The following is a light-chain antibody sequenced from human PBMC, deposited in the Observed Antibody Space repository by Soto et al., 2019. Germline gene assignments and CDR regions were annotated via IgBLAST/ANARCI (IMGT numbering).Light chain of an antibody. J-gene: IGKJ1*01. CDR3: QQYGSSGT. Sequence: EIVLTQSPGTLSLSPGEIATLSCRASQSVSSNFLAWYQEKPGQAPRLLIYGASSRATGIPDRFSGSGSGTDFTLTISRLEPEDFAVYYCQQYGSSGTFGQGIKVEIX. CDR2: GAS. CDR1: QSVSSNF. V-gene: IGKV3-20*01.